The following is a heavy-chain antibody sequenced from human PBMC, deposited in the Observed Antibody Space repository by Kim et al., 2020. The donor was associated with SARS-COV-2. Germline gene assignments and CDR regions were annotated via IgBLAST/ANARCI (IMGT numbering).Heavy chain of an antibody. Sequence: GGSLRLSCVASGFTFSSYAMTWVRQAQGKGLEWLSAISGGGTSTYYADSVRGRFTISRDNSKNTLYLQMNNLRAEDTAVYYCAKNLVDGQATYDFCGK. CDR1: GFTFSSYA. CDR3: AKNLVDGQATYDF. J-gene: IGHJ6*03. CDR2: ISGGGTST. V-gene: IGHV3-23*01. D-gene: IGHD3-16*01.